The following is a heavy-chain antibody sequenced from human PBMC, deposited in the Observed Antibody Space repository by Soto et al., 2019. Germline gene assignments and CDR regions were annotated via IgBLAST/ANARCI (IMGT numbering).Heavy chain of an antibody. J-gene: IGHJ5*02. CDR1: GYTFTSYG. Sequence: AASVKVSCKASGYTFTSYGISWVRQAPGQGLEWMGWISAYNGNTNYAQKLQGRVTMTTDTSTSTAYMGLRSLRSDDTAVYYCARAGKPYCSSTSCSPWFDPWGQGTLVTVSS. D-gene: IGHD2-2*01. V-gene: IGHV1-18*01. CDR2: ISAYNGNT. CDR3: ARAGKPYCSSTSCSPWFDP.